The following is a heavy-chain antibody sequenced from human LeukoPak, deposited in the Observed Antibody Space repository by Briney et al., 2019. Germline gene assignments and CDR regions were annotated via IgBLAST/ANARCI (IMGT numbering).Heavy chain of an antibody. D-gene: IGHD4-17*01. CDR3: ARADYADRFCDF. CDR2: ISNTGTTE. V-gene: IGHV3-11*01. CDR1: GFTFSSYA. J-gene: IGHJ4*02. Sequence: PGGSLRLSCAASGFTFSSYAMSWIRQAPGKGLEWVSHISNTGTTEDYADSVKGRFTISRDNAKNSLSLQMNNLRAEDTAVYYCARADYADRFCDFWGPGTLVIVSS.